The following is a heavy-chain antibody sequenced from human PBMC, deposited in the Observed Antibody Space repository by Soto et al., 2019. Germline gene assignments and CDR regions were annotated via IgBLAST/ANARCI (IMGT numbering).Heavy chain of an antibody. CDR1: GYTFSNYG. CDR2: INTYTGDA. CDR3: AASQQFAY. D-gene: IGHD6-13*01. J-gene: IGHJ4*02. V-gene: IGHV1-18*01. Sequence: QVQLVQSGAEVKKPGASVKVSCKASGYTFSNYGIKWVREAPGQGLEWMGWINTYTGDANFAQKFQGRVTLTTDTSTSTAYMEVRGLRSDDTAIYYCAASQQFAYWGQGTLVSVSS.